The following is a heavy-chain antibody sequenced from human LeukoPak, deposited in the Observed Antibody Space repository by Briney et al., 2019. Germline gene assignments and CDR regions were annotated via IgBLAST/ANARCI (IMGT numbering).Heavy chain of an antibody. CDR2: ISWNSGSI. D-gene: IGHD6-6*01. V-gene: IGHV3-9*01. J-gene: IGHJ5*02. Sequence: SGRSLRLSCAASGFTFDDYAMHWVRQAPGKGLGWFSGISWNSGSIGYADSVKGRFTISRDNAKNSLYLQMNSLRAEDTALYYCAKDTGFEYSSSMSSWGQGTLVTVSS. CDR1: GFTFDDYA. CDR3: AKDTGFEYSSSMSS.